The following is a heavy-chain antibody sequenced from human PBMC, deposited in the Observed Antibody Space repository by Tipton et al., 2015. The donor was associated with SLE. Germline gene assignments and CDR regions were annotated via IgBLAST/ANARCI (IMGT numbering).Heavy chain of an antibody. Sequence: SLRLSCVVSGVTFSRAGMHWVRQAPGKGLEWAAFIWSDGSDKWYAESVKGRFTISRDDAKSTLYLQMNSLRDDDTGVYYCATDQSVAGPTTMDVWGQGTTVIVSS. J-gene: IGHJ6*02. CDR3: ATDQSVAGPTTMDV. CDR1: GVTFSRAG. V-gene: IGHV3-33*03. CDR2: IWSDGSDK. D-gene: IGHD6-19*01.